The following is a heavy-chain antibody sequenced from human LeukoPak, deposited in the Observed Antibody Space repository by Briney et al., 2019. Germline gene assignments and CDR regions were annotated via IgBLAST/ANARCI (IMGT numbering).Heavy chain of an antibody. CDR1: GFTFSSYS. Sequence: GGSLTLSCASSGFTFSSYSMNWVRQAPGKGLEGVSYISYTGTIYYAASVKGRFTISRDNAKNSLYLHMNSLGAEDTAVYYCTREPRALDYWGQGTLVTVSS. CDR2: ISYTGTI. V-gene: IGHV3-48*01. J-gene: IGHJ4*02. CDR3: TREPRALDY.